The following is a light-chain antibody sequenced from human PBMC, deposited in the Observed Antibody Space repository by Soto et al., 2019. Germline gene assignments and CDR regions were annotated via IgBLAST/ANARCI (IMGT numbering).Light chain of an antibody. CDR1: SSDVGGYNY. J-gene: IGLJ3*02. CDR2: EVS. V-gene: IGLV2-14*01. CDR3: SSYTSSSTWV. Sequence: QLVLTQPASVSGSPGQSITISCTGTSSDVGGYNYVSWYQQHPGKAPKLMIYEVSNRPSGVSNRFSGSKSGNTASLTISGLQADDEADYYCSSYTSSSTWVFGGGTKLTVL.